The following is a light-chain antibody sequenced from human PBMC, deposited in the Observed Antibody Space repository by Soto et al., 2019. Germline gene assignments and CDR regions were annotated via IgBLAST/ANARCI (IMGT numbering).Light chain of an antibody. CDR3: QQRTDWHPAVT. CDR1: QSVSSY. CDR2: DAS. J-gene: IGKJ5*01. V-gene: IGKV3-11*01. Sequence: EIVLTQSPATLSLSPGERATLSCRASQSVSSYLAWYQHKPGQAPRLLIYDASNRATGIPARFSGSGSGTDFTLTISSLEPEDFAVYYCQQRTDWHPAVTFGQGTRLEIK.